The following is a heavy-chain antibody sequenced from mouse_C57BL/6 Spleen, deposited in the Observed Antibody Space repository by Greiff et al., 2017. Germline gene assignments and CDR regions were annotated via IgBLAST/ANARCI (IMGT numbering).Heavy chain of an antibody. Sequence: EVKLVESGGGLVKPGGSLKLSCAASGFTFSDYGMHWVRQAPEKGLEWVAYISSGSSTIYYADTVKGRFTISRDNAKNTLFLQMTSLGSEDTAMYYCARPRDYDEGYYYAMDYWGQGTSVTVSS. CDR1: GFTFSDYG. CDR3: ARPRDYDEGYYYAMDY. CDR2: ISSGSSTI. V-gene: IGHV5-17*01. J-gene: IGHJ4*01. D-gene: IGHD2-4*01.